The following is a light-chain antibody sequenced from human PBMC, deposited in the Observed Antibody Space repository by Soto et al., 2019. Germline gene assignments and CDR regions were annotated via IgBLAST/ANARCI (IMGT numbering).Light chain of an antibody. CDR3: QQYNSLYT. CDR2: KAS. V-gene: IGKV1-5*03. CDR1: QSISSW. Sequence: DIQMTQSPSTLSASVGDRVTITCRASQSISSWLAWYQQKPGKDPKLLIYKASSLESGVPSRFSGSGSGTEFTLTISSLQPDHFATYDCQQYNSLYTVGQGTKLEIK. J-gene: IGKJ2*01.